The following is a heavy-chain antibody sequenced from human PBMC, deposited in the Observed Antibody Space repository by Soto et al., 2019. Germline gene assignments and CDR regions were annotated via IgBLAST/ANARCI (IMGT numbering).Heavy chain of an antibody. Sequence: WGPQRHYYEASELNFTKHPMIWVRQGPGKGLEWVAAISGRTGDTAYADSVRGRLTLSRDSSTYTMFLQMNSLRAEDTAVYYCGVQYDYWGQGTLVTVSS. CDR3: GVQYDY. CDR1: ELNFTKHP. CDR2: ISGRTGDT. V-gene: IGHV3-23*01. J-gene: IGHJ4*02.